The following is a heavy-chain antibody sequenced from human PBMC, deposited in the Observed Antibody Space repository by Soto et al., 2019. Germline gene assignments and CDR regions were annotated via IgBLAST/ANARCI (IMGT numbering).Heavy chain of an antibody. D-gene: IGHD6-19*01. V-gene: IGHV4-59*01. CDR1: GGSISSYY. CDR2: IYYSGST. CDR3: ARESSSGWYAS. J-gene: IGHJ5*01. Sequence: QVQLQESGPGLVKPSETLSLTCTVSGGSISSYYWSWIRQPPGKGLEWIGYIYYSGSTNYNPSLKSRVTISVDTSKNQFSLKLSSVTAADTAVYYCARESSSGWYASWGQGTLVTVSS.